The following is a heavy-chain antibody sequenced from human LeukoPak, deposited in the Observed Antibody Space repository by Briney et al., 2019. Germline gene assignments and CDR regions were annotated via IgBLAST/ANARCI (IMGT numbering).Heavy chain of an antibody. J-gene: IGHJ4*02. CDR3: ARTSGNYYWESHFDY. Sequence: SETLSLTCAVSGAFITNSNWWSWVRPPPGKGLGLIGEIYHSGSTHYNPSLKSRVTISVDKYKNEFSLNLSSVTAADTAVYYCARTSGNYYWESHFDYWGQGTLVTVSS. CDR1: GAFITNSNW. CDR2: IYHSGST. V-gene: IGHV4-4*02. D-gene: IGHD1-26*01.